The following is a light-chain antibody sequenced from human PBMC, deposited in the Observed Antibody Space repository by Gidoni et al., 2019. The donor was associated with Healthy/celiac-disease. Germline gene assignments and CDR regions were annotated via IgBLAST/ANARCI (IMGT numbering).Light chain of an antibody. CDR3: MQALQTPWT. J-gene: IGKJ1*01. V-gene: IGKV2-28*01. CDR2: LGS. Sequence: DIVMNQSPLSLPVTPGEPASISCRSSQSLLHSNGYNYLDWYLQKPGQSPKLLIYLGSNRASGVPDRFSGSGSGTDFTLKISRVEAEDVGVYYCMQALQTPWTFGQGTKVEIK. CDR1: QSLLHSNGYNY.